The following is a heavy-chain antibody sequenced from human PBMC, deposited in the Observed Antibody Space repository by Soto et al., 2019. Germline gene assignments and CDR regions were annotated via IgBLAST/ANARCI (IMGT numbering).Heavy chain of an antibody. CDR3: ALDGGKAPYGGNWYYYYYGMDV. D-gene: IGHD2-15*01. Sequence: ASVKVSCKASGYTFTSYYMHWVRQAPGQGLEWMGKINPSGGSKSYAQKFQGRVTMTRDTSTSTDYMELSNMRSEDTAVYYCALDGGKAPYGGNWYYYYYGMDVWGQGTTVTVSS. V-gene: IGHV1-46*03. CDR1: GYTFTSYY. CDR2: INPSGGSK. J-gene: IGHJ6*02.